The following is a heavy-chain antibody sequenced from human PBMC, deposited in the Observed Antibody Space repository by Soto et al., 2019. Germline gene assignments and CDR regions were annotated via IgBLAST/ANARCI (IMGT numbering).Heavy chain of an antibody. J-gene: IGHJ6*02. Sequence: QVQLQESGPGLVKPSQTLSLTCTVSGGSISSGGDYWSWIRQHPGKGLEWIGYIYYSGSTYYNPSLKRLVTLSVDTSKNHFSLKLSSVTAADTAVYYCARATPYYYYGMDVWGQGTTVTVSS. V-gene: IGHV4-31*01. CDR1: GGSISSGGDY. D-gene: IGHD2-15*01. CDR3: ARATPYYYYGMDV. CDR2: IYYSGST.